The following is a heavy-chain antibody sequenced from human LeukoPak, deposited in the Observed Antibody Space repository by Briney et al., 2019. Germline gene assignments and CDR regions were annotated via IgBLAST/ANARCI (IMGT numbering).Heavy chain of an antibody. CDR3: ARVEKYSSSWIDL. J-gene: IGHJ5*02. V-gene: IGHV3-48*03. CDR1: GFTFSSYE. CDR2: ISISGGTI. Sequence: GGSLRLSCAASGFTFSSYEVNWVRQAPGKGLEWVSYISISGGTIYYADSVKGRFTISRDNARNSLYLQMNSLRAEDTAVYYCARVEKYSSSWIDLWGQGTLVTVSS. D-gene: IGHD6-13*01.